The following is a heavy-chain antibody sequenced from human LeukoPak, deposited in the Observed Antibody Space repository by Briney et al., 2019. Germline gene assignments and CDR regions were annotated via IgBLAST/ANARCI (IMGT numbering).Heavy chain of an antibody. V-gene: IGHV3-23*01. D-gene: IGHD3-22*01. CDR1: GFTFCSYA. Sequence: GSLRLSCAASGFTFCSYAMSWVRQAPGKGLGWVSAISGSGGSTYYADSVKGRFTISRDNSKNTLYLQMNSLRAEDTAVYYCAKRYDSSGYYYVDYWGQGTLVTVSS. CDR3: AKRYDSSGYYYVDY. CDR2: ISGSGGST. J-gene: IGHJ4*02.